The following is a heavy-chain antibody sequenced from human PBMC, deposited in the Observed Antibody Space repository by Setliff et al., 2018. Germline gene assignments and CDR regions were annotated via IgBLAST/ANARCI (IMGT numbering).Heavy chain of an antibody. CDR3: TRDTLQFLESSY. CDR2: IRSKAYGATT. D-gene: IGHD3-3*01. Sequence: QSGGSLRLSCSGSGFTFGDYAVSWVRQAPGKGLEWVGFIRSKAYGATTEYAASLKGRFTISRDDSKSIAYLQVDTLETEDTGVYYCTRDTLQFLESSYWGQGALVTVSS. CDR1: GFTFGDYA. J-gene: IGHJ4*02. V-gene: IGHV3-49*04.